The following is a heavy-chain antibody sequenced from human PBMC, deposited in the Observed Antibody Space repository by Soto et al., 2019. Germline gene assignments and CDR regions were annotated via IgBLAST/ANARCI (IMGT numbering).Heavy chain of an antibody. Sequence: SETLSLTCAVSGGSISSSNWWSWVRQPPGKGLEWIGEIYHSGSTNYNPSLKSRVTISVDKSKNQFSLKLSSVTAAGTAVYYCARVEMATMKRRGMDVWGQGTTVTVSS. J-gene: IGHJ6*02. CDR2: IYHSGST. CDR1: GGSISSSNW. D-gene: IGHD3-10*01. CDR3: ARVEMATMKRRGMDV. V-gene: IGHV4-4*02.